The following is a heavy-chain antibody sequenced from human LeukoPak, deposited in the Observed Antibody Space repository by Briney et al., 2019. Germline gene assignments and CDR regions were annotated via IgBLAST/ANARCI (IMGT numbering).Heavy chain of an antibody. J-gene: IGHJ3*02. Sequence: ASVKVSCKASGYTFTSYDINWVRQATGQGLEWMGWMNPNSGNTGYAQKFQGRVTITRNTSISTAYMELSSLRSEDTAVYYCARDAERGYSYGDAFDIWGQGTMVTVSS. V-gene: IGHV1-8*03. CDR3: ARDAERGYSYGDAFDI. CDR2: MNPNSGNT. D-gene: IGHD5-18*01. CDR1: GYTFTSYD.